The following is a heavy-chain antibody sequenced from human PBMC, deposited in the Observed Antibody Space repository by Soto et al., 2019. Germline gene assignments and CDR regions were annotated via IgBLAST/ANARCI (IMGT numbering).Heavy chain of an antibody. V-gene: IGHV4-39*01. CDR3: ASRKREEICSAGNCYFTY. D-gene: IGHD2-15*01. CDR1: GASISTSNYY. CDR2: VFYSGSS. Sequence: QLQLQESGPGLSKPSETLSLTCTVSGASISTSNYYWSWIRQSPGKGLEWIGSVFYSGSSYYNPSLKSRVTISVDASRNQFSLRVNFVTAADTAVYYCASRKREEICSAGNCYFTYWGQGTLVTVSS. J-gene: IGHJ4*02.